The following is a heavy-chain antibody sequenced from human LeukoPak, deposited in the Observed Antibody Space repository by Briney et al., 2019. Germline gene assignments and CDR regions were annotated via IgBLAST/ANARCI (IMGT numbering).Heavy chain of an antibody. Sequence: SGTLSLTCTVSGGSISSGSYYWSWIRQPAGKGLEWIGRIYTSGSTNYNPSLKSRVTIPVDTSKNQFSLKLSSVTAADTAVYYCARDTPPDYVGNWFDPWGQGTLVTVSS. J-gene: IGHJ5*02. CDR2: IYTSGST. D-gene: IGHD4-17*01. V-gene: IGHV4-61*02. CDR3: ARDTPPDYVGNWFDP. CDR1: GGSISSGSYY.